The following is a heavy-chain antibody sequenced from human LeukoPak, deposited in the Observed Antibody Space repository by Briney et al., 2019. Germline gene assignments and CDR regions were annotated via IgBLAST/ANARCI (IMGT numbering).Heavy chain of an antibody. CDR3: AREQGSSSSSRYYYHYLDV. V-gene: IGHV1-69*13. CDR1: GGTFSSYA. J-gene: IGHJ6*03. D-gene: IGHD6-6*01. Sequence: ASVKVSCKASGGTFSSYAINWVRQAPGQGLEWMGGIIPIFGTANYAQKFQGRVTITADESTSTAYMELSSLTSEDTAVYYCAREQGSSSSSRYYYHYLDVWGKGTTVTVSS. CDR2: IIPIFGTA.